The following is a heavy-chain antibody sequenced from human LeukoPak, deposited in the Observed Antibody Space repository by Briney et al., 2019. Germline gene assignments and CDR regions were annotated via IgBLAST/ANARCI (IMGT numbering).Heavy chain of an antibody. D-gene: IGHD3-10*01. CDR3: ARASYYASGNNIAFDI. CDR2: INTSGST. J-gene: IGHJ3*02. Sequence: SETLSLTCTVSGGSISSNYWSWIRQPAGKGLEWIGRINTSGSTKHNPSLKSRVTMSADTSKNQFSLNLSSLTAADTAVYYCARASYYASGNNIAFDIWGHGTMVTVSS. CDR1: GGSISSNY. V-gene: IGHV4-4*07.